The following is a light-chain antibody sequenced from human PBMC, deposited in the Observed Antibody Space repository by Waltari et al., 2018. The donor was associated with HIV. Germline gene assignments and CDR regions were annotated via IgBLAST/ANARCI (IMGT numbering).Light chain of an antibody. CDR3: QQSYSTPRT. CDR2: GAS. Sequence: DIQLTQSPSSLSASVGDRVTITCRASQRVSGYLNWYQQKPGTAPRLLIYGASSLQSGVPSRFSGSGSGTDFTLTISSLQPEDFATYYCQQSYSTPRTFGQGTTVDI. J-gene: IGKJ1*01. CDR1: QRVSGY. V-gene: IGKV1-39*01.